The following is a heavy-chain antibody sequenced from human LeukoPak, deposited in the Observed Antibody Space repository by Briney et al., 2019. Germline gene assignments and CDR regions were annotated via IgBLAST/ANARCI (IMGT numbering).Heavy chain of an antibody. CDR1: GYTFTRYG. V-gene: IGHV1-18*01. D-gene: IGHD2-15*01. Sequence: ASVKVSCKASGYTFTRYGISWVRQAPGQGLEWMGWISANNGDTNSAQKFQDRVTMTTDTSTSTAYMEFRSLRSDDTAVYYCARDFFHGHCAGLSCFLLDYWGQGSLVTVSS. J-gene: IGHJ4*02. CDR3: ARDFFHGHCAGLSCFLLDY. CDR2: ISANNGDT.